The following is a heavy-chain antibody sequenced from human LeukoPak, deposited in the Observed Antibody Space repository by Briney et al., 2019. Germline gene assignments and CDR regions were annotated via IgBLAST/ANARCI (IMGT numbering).Heavy chain of an antibody. V-gene: IGHV1-8*01. CDR1: GYTFTSYD. J-gene: IGHJ6*03. CDR3: ARTSPTYYYMDV. D-gene: IGHD4-17*01. CDR2: MNPNSGNT. Sequence: ASVEVSCKASGYTFTSYDINWVRQATGQGLEWMGWMNPNSGNTGYAQKFQGRVTMTRNTSISTAYMELSSLRSEDTAVYYCARTSPTYYYMDVWGKGTTVTVSS.